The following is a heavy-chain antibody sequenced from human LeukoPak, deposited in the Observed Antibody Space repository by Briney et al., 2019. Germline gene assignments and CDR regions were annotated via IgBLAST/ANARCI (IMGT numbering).Heavy chain of an antibody. Sequence: GGSLRLSCAASGFTFSSYAMHWVRQAPGKGLEWVAVISYDGSNKYYADSVKGRFTISRDNSKNTLYLQMNSLRAEDTAVYYCARTSIVVVIAIHPFDYWGQGTLVTVSS. D-gene: IGHD2-21*01. CDR2: ISYDGSNK. CDR1: GFTFSSYA. J-gene: IGHJ4*02. V-gene: IGHV3-30-3*01. CDR3: ARTSIVVVIAIHPFDY.